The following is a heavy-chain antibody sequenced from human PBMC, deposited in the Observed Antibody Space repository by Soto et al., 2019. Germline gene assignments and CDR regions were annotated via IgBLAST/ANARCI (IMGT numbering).Heavy chain of an antibody. J-gene: IGHJ4*02. D-gene: IGHD6-19*01. Sequence: QVQLVQSGAEVKKPGASVKVSCKASGYTFTSYYMHWVRQAPGQGLEWMGIINPSGGSTSYAQKFQGRVTMTRDTSTSTVYMELSSLRSEDTAVYYCGRALTPGYSSGWYVDYWGQGTLVTVSS. CDR1: GYTFTSYY. CDR2: INPSGGST. CDR3: GRALTPGYSSGWYVDY. V-gene: IGHV1-46*01.